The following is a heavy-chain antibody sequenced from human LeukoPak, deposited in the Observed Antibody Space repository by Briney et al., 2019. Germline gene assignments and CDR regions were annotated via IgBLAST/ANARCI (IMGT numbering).Heavy chain of an antibody. Sequence: GGSLRLSCAASGFTFSSYAMSWVRQAPGKGLEWVSAISGSGGSTYYPDSVKGRFTISRDNSKNTLYLQMNSLRAEDTAVYYCAKGGSPYGSSSVWGQGTLVTVSS. CDR1: GFTFSSYA. CDR3: AKGGSPYGSSSV. V-gene: IGHV3-23*01. J-gene: IGHJ4*02. D-gene: IGHD6-6*01. CDR2: ISGSGGST.